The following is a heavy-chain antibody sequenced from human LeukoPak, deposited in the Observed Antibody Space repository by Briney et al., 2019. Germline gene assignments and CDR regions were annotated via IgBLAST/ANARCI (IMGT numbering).Heavy chain of an antibody. CDR1: GGSINNYH. CDR2: VYYTGST. V-gene: IGHV4-59*01. Sequence: SETLSLTCTVSGGSINNYHWTWIRQPPGKGLECIGYVYYTGSTYYNPSLKSRVTISVDTSKNQFSLKLNSVTAADTAVYYCARDSSTVTTRHFDYWGQGTLVTVSS. D-gene: IGHD4-17*01. CDR3: ARDSSTVTTRHFDY. J-gene: IGHJ4*02.